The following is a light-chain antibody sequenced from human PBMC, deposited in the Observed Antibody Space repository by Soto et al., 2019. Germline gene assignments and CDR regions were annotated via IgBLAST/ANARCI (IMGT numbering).Light chain of an antibody. J-gene: IGLJ1*01. V-gene: IGLV2-14*01. CDR1: SSDVGGYKY. Sequence: QSVLNQPASVSESPGQSITISCTGSSSDVGGYKYVSWYQQHPGKAPRLLIYDVTNRPSGVSNRFSGSKSGYTASLTISGLQSEDEADYYCSSYTRFKTLVFGTGIKVTVL. CDR2: DVT. CDR3: SSYTRFKTLV.